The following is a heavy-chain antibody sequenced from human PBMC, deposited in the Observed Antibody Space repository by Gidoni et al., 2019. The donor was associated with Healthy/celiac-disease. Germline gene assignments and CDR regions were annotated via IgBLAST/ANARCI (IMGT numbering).Heavy chain of an antibody. Sequence: VESGGGLVKPGRYMRLSCTASGFTFGDSAMSWFRQAPGKGLEWVGFIRSKAYGGTTEYAASVKGRFTISRDDSKSIAYLQMNSLKTEDTAVYYCTRDPSYADYWGQGPLVTVSS. V-gene: IGHV3-49*05. CDR2: IRSKAYGGTT. J-gene: IGHJ4*02. CDR1: GFTFGDSA. D-gene: IGHD2-2*01. CDR3: TRDPSYADY.